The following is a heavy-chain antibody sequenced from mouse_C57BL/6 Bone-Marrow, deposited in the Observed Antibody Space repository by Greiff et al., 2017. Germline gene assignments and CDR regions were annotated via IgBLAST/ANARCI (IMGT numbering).Heavy chain of an antibody. CDR2: IYPGSGST. J-gene: IGHJ3*01. D-gene: IGHD1-1*01. Sequence: QVQLQQPGAELVKPGASVKMSCKASGYTFTSYWITWVKQRPGQGLEWIGDIYPGSGSTNYHEKFKSKATLTVDTSSSTAYMQLSSLTSADSAVYYCARVYGSPRWAYWGQGTLVTVSA. V-gene: IGHV1-55*01. CDR3: ARVYGSPRWAY. CDR1: GYTFTSYW.